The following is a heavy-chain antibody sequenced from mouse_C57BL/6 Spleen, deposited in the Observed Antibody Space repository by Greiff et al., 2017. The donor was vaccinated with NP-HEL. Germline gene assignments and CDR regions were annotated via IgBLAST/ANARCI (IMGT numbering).Heavy chain of an antibody. CDR2: INPNYGTT. V-gene: IGHV1-39*01. CDR3: ARRITTIVGGDAMDY. CDR1: GYSFTDYN. D-gene: IGHD1-1*01. Sequence: VQLKESGPELVKPGASVKISCKASGYSFTDYNMNWVKQSNGKSLEWIGVINPNYGTTSYNQKFKGKATLTVDQSSSSAYMQLNSLTSEDSAVYYCARRITTIVGGDAMDYWGQGTSVTVSS. J-gene: IGHJ4*01.